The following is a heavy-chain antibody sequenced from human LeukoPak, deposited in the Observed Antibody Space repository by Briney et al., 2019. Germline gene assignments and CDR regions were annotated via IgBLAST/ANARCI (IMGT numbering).Heavy chain of an antibody. J-gene: IGHJ2*01. V-gene: IGHV3-33*01. CDR2: IWSDESNK. D-gene: IGHD1-26*01. CDR1: GFTFSNYG. Sequence: AGGSLRLSCAASGFTFSNYGMHWVRQAPGKGLEWVAVIWSDESNKYYADSVKGRFTISRDNFKNTLYLHMNRLRAEDTTVYYCARGVVGATTGSYFDLWGRGTLVTV. CDR3: ARGVVGATTGSYFDL.